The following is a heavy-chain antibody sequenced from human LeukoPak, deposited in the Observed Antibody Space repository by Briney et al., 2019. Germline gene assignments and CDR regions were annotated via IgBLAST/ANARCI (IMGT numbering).Heavy chain of an antibody. Sequence: GESLKISYKGSGYSFTSYWIGWVRQMPGKGLEWMGIIYPGDSDTRYSPSFQGQVTISADKSISTAYLQWSSLKASDTAMYYCASTFSGYSSGWYWFDPWGQGTLVTVSS. J-gene: IGHJ5*02. CDR2: IYPGDSDT. CDR1: GYSFTSYW. V-gene: IGHV5-51*01. D-gene: IGHD6-19*01. CDR3: ASTFSGYSSGWYWFDP.